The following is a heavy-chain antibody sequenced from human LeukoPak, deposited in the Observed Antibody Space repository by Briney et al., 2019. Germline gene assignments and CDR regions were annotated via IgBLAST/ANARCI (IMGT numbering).Heavy chain of an antibody. CDR3: ARDLSGYYYYYYYYMDV. D-gene: IGHD5-12*01. V-gene: IGHV3-7*01. CDR2: IKQDGSEK. J-gene: IGHJ6*03. CDR1: GFTFSSYW. Sequence: GGSLRLSCAASGFTFSSYWMSWVRQAPGKGLEWVANIKQDGSEKYYVDSVKGRFTISRDNAKNSLYLQMNSLRAEDTAVYYCARDLSGYYYYYYYYMDVWGKGTTVTVSS.